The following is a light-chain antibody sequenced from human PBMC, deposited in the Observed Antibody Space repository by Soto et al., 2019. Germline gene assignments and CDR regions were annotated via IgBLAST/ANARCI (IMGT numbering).Light chain of an antibody. CDR2: GAS. V-gene: IGKV3-20*01. CDR3: QQYGSSPPT. CDR1: ESVSSSY. J-gene: IGKJ1*01. Sequence: EIVLTQSPGTLSLSPGERATLSCRASESVSSSYLGWYQQKPGQGPRLLIYGASSRATGTPDRFSGSGSGTDFTLTINRLEPEDFALYYCQQYGSSPPTFGQGTKVDIK.